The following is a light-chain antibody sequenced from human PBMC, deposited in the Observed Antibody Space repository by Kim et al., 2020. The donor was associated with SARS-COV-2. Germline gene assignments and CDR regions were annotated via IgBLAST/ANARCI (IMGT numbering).Light chain of an antibody. CDR2: AAS. V-gene: IGKV3-20*01. Sequence: EIVLTQSPGTLSLSPGDRATLSCRASQSISSNSLAWYHQKPGQPPRLLIYAASSRANGIPDRFSGSGSGTDFTLTISRLEPEDFAVYYCQQYDSSYRTFGQGTKVEIK. J-gene: IGKJ1*01. CDR1: QSISSNS. CDR3: QQYDSSYRT.